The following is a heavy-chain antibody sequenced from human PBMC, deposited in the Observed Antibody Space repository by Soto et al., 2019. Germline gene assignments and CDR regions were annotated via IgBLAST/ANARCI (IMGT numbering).Heavy chain of an antibody. J-gene: IGHJ5*02. CDR2: ISYSGTT. CDR1: GDSVNNNDFY. V-gene: IGHV4-39*01. CDR3: ARLDFRSGYYGGRFDP. Sequence: SETLSLTCTVSGDSVNNNDFYWAWIRQPPGKGLEWVVTISYSGTTYHNPSLKGRVTASVDRSENQFSLKLTSVTASDTAVYYCARLDFRSGYYGGRFDPWGQGTLVTVSS. D-gene: IGHD3-3*01.